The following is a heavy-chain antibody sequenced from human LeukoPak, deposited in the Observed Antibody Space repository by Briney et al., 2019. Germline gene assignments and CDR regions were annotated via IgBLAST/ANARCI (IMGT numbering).Heavy chain of an antibody. Sequence: PGGSLRLSCAASGFTVSSNYMSWVRQAPGKGLEWVSVSYSGGSTYYADSVKGRFIISRDNSKNTLYLQMNSLRAEDTAVYYCARDNYYYYMDVWGKGTTVTVSS. CDR2: SYSGGST. CDR3: ARDNYYYYMDV. CDR1: GFTVSSNY. V-gene: IGHV3-66*01. J-gene: IGHJ6*03.